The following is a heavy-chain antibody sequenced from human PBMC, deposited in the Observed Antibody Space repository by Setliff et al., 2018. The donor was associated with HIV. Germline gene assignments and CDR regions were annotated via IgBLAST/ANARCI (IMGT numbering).Heavy chain of an antibody. Sequence: SETLSLTCAVSGYSISSGYYWGWIRQPPGKGLEWIGSIYHSESTYYNPSLKSRVTISVDTSKNQFSLRLSSVTAADTAVYYCARDLDFVWGAPADWSQGTLVTVSS. CDR2: IYHSEST. CDR1: GYSISSGYY. CDR3: ARDLDFVWGAPAD. D-gene: IGHD3-16*01. J-gene: IGHJ4*02. V-gene: IGHV4-38-2*02.